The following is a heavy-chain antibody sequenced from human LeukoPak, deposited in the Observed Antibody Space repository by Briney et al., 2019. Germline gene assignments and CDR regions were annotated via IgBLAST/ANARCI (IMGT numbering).Heavy chain of an antibody. V-gene: IGHV3-43*02. D-gene: IGHD3-9*01. CDR3: AREPSDGQKSFDWIFASDS. J-gene: IGHJ4*02. CDR1: GFTFDEYN. CDR2: ITGDHIST. Sequence: PGGSLRLSCVASGFTFDEYNMHWVRQVPGKGLEWVALITGDHISTYYADSVRGRFTVSRDNSENSLYLQVNSLRIEDSALYYCAREPSDGQKSFDWIFASDSWGQGTLITVSS.